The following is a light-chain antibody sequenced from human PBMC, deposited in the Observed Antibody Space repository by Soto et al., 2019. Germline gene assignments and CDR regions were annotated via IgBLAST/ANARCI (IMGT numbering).Light chain of an antibody. V-gene: IGKV3-11*01. Sequence: EIVLTQSPATLSLSPGERATLSGRTSQSVGSSLAWYSQKPGQPPRLLIYDSSNRATGIPGRFSGSGSGTDFTLTISSLEPADFAVYYCQQRSLLCTFGGGTKVDIK. CDR1: QSVGSS. CDR2: DSS. CDR3: QQRSLLCT. J-gene: IGKJ4*01.